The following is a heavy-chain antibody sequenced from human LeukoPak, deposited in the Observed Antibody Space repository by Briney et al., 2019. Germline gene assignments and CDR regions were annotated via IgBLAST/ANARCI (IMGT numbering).Heavy chain of an antibody. CDR3: ARDPADYGDYLRWFDP. V-gene: IGHV4-4*07. D-gene: IGHD4-17*01. Sequence: SDTLSLTCTVSGGSISSYYWSWIRQPAGKGLEWIGRIYTSGSTNYNPSLKSRVTISVDKSKNQFSLKLSSVTAADTAVYYCARDPADYGDYLRWFDPWGQGTLVTASS. CDR2: IYTSGST. CDR1: GGSISSYY. J-gene: IGHJ5*02.